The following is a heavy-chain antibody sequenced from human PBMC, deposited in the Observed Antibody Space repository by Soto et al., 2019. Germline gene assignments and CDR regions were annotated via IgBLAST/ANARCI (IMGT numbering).Heavy chain of an antibody. D-gene: IGHD2-21*01. CDR3: ARCPAAHCGLAYYYYGMDV. J-gene: IGHJ6*02. Sequence: GGSLRLSCAASGFTFSSYSMNWVRQAPGKGLEWVSYISSSSSTIYYADSVKGRSTISRDNAKNSLYLQMNSLRDEDTAVYYCARCPAAHCGLAYYYYGMDVWGQGTTVTVSS. CDR1: GFTFSSYS. V-gene: IGHV3-48*02. CDR2: ISSSSSTI.